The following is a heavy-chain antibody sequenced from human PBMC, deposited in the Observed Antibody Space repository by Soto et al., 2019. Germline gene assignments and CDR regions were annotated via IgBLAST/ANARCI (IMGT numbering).Heavy chain of an antibody. Sequence: SETLSLTCTVSVGTISSYFWSWIRQPPGKGLEWIGYIYYSGSTNYNPSLKSRVTISVDTSKNQFSLKLSSVTAADTAVYYCARDPKGNNWFDPWGQGTLVTVSS. CDR2: IYYSGST. CDR1: VGTISSYF. V-gene: IGHV4-59*01. CDR3: ARDPKGNNWFDP. J-gene: IGHJ5*02.